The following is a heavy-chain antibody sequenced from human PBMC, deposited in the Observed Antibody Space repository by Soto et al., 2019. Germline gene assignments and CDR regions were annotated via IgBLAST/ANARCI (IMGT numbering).Heavy chain of an antibody. CDR1: GFTFDDYA. V-gene: IGHV3-9*01. CDR3: ARDLTTATGAFDY. Sequence: GGSLRLSCAASGFTFDDYAMHWVRQAPGKGLEWVSGISWNSGSIGYADSVKGRFTISRDNAKNSLFLQVNSLRDEDTAVYFCARDLTTATGAFDYWGQGTLVTVSS. CDR2: ISWNSGSI. D-gene: IGHD6-13*01. J-gene: IGHJ4*02.